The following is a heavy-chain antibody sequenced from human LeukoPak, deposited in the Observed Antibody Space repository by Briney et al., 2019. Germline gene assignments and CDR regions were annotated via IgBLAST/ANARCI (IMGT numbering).Heavy chain of an antibody. CDR3: ARQRWLAADAFDI. J-gene: IGHJ3*02. Sequence: GASLKISCKGSGYSFTSYWIGWVRQMPGKGLEWMGIIYPGDSDTRYSPSFQGQVTISADKSISTAYLQWSSLKASDSAMYYCARQRWLAADAFDIWGQGQWSPSLQ. V-gene: IGHV5-51*01. D-gene: IGHD6-19*01. CDR2: IYPGDSDT. CDR1: GYSFTSYW.